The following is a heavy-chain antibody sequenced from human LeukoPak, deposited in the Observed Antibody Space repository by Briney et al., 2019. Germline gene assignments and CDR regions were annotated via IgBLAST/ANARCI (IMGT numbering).Heavy chain of an antibody. Sequence: GESLKISCKGSGYSFTNYWIAWVRQMPGKGLEWMGIIYPSDSDTRYNPSFQGQVTISVDKSINTAYLRWGSLKASDTAMYYCARRADLTSTDYWGQGTLVTVSS. CDR2: IYPSDSDT. CDR3: ARRADLTSTDY. D-gene: IGHD3-9*01. J-gene: IGHJ4*02. CDR1: GYSFTNYW. V-gene: IGHV5-51*01.